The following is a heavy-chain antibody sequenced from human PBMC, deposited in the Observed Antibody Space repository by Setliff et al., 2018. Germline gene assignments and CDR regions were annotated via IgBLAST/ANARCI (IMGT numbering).Heavy chain of an antibody. J-gene: IGHJ6*02. Sequence: SETLSLTCGVSGYSISSGHFWGWIRQPPGKGLEWLGNIFHSGSTYYNPTLNSRVTMSVDTSKNQFSLMLTSVTAADTAVYYCARLSWNGLRYYGLDVWGQGTTVTVLL. V-gene: IGHV4-38-2*01. CDR3: ARLSWNGLRYYGLDV. D-gene: IGHD3-3*01. CDR1: GYSISSGHF. CDR2: IFHSGST.